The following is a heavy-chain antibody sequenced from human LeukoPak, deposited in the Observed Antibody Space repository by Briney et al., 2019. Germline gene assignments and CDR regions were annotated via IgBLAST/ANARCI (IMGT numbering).Heavy chain of an antibody. D-gene: IGHD2-15*01. CDR2: IRNDGTDK. CDR1: GFTFRNYG. Sequence: GGSLRLSCAASGFTFRNYGMHWVRQAPGKGLHWVAFIRNDGTDKYYTDAVKGRFTISRDNSKNTLYLQMNSLRTGDTAVYYCAKAEEGYCSGGSCYSLNYWGQGALVTVSS. J-gene: IGHJ4*02. V-gene: IGHV3-30*02. CDR3: AKAEEGYCSGGSCYSLNY.